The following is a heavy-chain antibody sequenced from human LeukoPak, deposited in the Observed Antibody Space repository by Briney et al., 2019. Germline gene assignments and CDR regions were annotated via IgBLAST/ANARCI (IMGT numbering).Heavy chain of an antibody. D-gene: IGHD6-19*01. Sequence: SVKVSCKASGYIFISYNIYWVRQAPGQGLEWMGIINPSGGSTNYAQKFEGRVTMTRDTSTSTVYMELSSLRSEDTAVYYCARFAVHRRITVAGQFGLDYWGQGTLVSVSS. V-gene: IGHV1-46*01. CDR2: INPSGGST. CDR1: GYIFISYN. J-gene: IGHJ4*02. CDR3: ARFAVHRRITVAGQFGLDY.